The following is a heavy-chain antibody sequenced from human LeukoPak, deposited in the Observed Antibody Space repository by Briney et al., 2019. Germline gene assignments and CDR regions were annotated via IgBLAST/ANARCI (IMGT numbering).Heavy chain of an antibody. J-gene: IGHJ6*03. CDR1: GGSFSHYY. Sequence: PSETLSLTCAVHGGSFSHYYWSWIRQSPRMGLEWIAEINDSGTINYNPSLMSRVTISLDKSKNQFSLKLSSATAADTAVYYCARRWNYGRNYYIDVWGKGATVSVSS. CDR3: ARRWNYGRNYYIDV. D-gene: IGHD1-7*01. V-gene: IGHV4-34*01. CDR2: INDSGTI.